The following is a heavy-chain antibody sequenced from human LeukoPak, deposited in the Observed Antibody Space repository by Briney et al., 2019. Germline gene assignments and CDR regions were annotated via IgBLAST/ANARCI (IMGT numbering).Heavy chain of an antibody. D-gene: IGHD3-10*02. CDR1: GGTFSSYA. V-gene: IGHV1-8*02. J-gene: IGHJ4*02. Sequence: ASVKVSCKASGGTFSSYAINWVRQATGQGLEWMGWMNPNSGNTGYAQKFQGRVTMTRNTSISTAYMELSSLRSEDTAVYYCATSMFSFDYWGQGTLVTVSS. CDR3: ATSMFSFDY. CDR2: MNPNSGNT.